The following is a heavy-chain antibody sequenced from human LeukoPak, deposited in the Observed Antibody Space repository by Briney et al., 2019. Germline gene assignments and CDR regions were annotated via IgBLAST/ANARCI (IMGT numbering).Heavy chain of an antibody. J-gene: IGHJ5*02. D-gene: IGHD3-10*01. Sequence: GGSLRLSCVASGFTFNTFAFSWVRQAPGKGLEWVSAISGSGGSTYYADSVKGRFTISRDNSKNTLYLQMNSLRAEDTAVYYCAKEDYYGSGSYTDYNWFDPWGQGTLVTVSS. CDR3: AKEDYYGSGSYTDYNWFDP. CDR2: ISGSGGST. V-gene: IGHV3-23*01. CDR1: GFTFNTFA.